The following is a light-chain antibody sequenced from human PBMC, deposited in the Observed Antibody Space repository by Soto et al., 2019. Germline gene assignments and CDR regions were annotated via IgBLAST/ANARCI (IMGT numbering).Light chain of an antibody. CDR2: AAS. CDR3: QQYGSSPWT. CDR1: QSVSSNY. V-gene: IGKV3-20*01. Sequence: EIVLTQSPGTLSLSPGERATLSCRASQSVSSNYLAWYQQKPGQAPRLLIYAASSRATGIPDRFSGSGSGSDFDLTIGGQEHEDFAVYYCQQYGSSPWTFGQGTKVEIK. J-gene: IGKJ1*01.